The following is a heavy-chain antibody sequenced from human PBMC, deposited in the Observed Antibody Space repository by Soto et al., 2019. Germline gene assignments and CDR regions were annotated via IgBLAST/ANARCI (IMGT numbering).Heavy chain of an antibody. CDR3: AKEERYYDSSGYYFE. CDR1: GFTFSSYG. CDR2: ISYDGSNK. Sequence: QVQLVESGGGVVQPGRSLRLSCAASGFTFSSYGMHWVRQAPGKGLEWVAVISYDGSNKYYADSVKGRFTISGDNSKTRLYLQMNSLRAEDTAVYYCAKEERYYDSSGYYFEWGQGTLVTVSS. J-gene: IGHJ4*02. V-gene: IGHV3-30*18. D-gene: IGHD3-22*01.